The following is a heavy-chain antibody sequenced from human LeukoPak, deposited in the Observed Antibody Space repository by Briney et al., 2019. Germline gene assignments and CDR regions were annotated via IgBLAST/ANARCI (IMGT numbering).Heavy chain of an antibody. V-gene: IGHV5-51*01. Sequence: PGESLKISCKGSGYSFTSYWIGRVRQMPGKGLESMGIIYPGDSDTRYSPSFQGQVTISADKSISTAYLQWSSLKASDTAMYYCARHVPEATGGGGFRFDPWGQGTLVTVSS. D-gene: IGHD1-26*01. CDR2: IYPGDSDT. CDR3: ARHVPEATGGGGFRFDP. J-gene: IGHJ5*02. CDR1: GYSFTSYW.